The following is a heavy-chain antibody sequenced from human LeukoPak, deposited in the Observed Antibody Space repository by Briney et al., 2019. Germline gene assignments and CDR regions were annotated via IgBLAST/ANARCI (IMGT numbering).Heavy chain of an antibody. V-gene: IGHV3-23*01. Sequence: GGSLRLSCAASGFTFASYAMSWVRQAPGKGLEWVSGISGSGGSTYYADSVKGRFTISRDNSKNTLFLQMNSLRAEDTAVFYCATHPDSSGYYLDYWGQGTLVTVSS. J-gene: IGHJ4*02. CDR2: ISGSGGST. CDR3: ATHPDSSGYYLDY. D-gene: IGHD3-22*01. CDR1: GFTFASYA.